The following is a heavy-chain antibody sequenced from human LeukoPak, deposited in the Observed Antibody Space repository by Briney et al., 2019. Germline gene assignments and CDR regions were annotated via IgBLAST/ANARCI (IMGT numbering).Heavy chain of an antibody. Sequence: GGSLRLSCAASGFTFSDYYMSWIRQAPGKGLEWVSYISSSGSTIYYADSMKGRFTISRDNSKNTLYLQMNSLRAEDTAVYYCAKDMKQWLVLSAFDIWGQGTMVTVSS. CDR1: GFTFSDYY. V-gene: IGHV3-11*01. D-gene: IGHD6-19*01. CDR2: ISSSGSTI. J-gene: IGHJ3*02. CDR3: AKDMKQWLVLSAFDI.